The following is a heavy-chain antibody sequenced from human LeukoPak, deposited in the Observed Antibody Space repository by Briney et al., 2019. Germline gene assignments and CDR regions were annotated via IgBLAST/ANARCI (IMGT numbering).Heavy chain of an antibody. J-gene: IGHJ6*02. CDR3: ATPAAGHYYYGMDV. CDR1: GYTLTELS. V-gene: IGHV1-24*01. Sequence: GASVKVSCKVSGYTLTELSMHWVRQAPGKGLEWMGGFDPEDGETIYAQKFQGRVTMTEDTSTDTAYMELSSLRSEDTAVYYCATPAAGHYYYGMDVWGQGTTVTVSS. D-gene: IGHD6-13*01. CDR2: FDPEDGET.